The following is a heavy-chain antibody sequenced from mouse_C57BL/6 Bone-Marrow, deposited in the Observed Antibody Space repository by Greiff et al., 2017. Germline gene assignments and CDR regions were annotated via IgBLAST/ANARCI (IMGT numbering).Heavy chain of an antibody. CDR3: TRDYYSKRGYAMDY. V-gene: IGHV5-9-1*02. J-gene: IGHJ4*01. D-gene: IGHD2-5*01. Sequence: EVQLVESGEGLVKPGGSLKLSCAASGFTFSSYAMSWVRQTPEKRLEWVAYISSGGDYIYYAATVKGRFTISRDNARNTLYLRMSSLKSEDTAMYYCTRDYYSKRGYAMDYWGQGTSVTVSS. CDR2: ISSGGDYI. CDR1: GFTFSSYA.